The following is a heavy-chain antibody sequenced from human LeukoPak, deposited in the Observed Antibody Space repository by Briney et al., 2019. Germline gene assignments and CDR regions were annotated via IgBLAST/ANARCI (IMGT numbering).Heavy chain of an antibody. D-gene: IGHD3-10*01. Sequence: RTSETLSLTCTVSGYSISSGYYWGWIRQPPGEGLEWIGSIYHSGSTYYNPSLKSRVTMSVDTSKNQFSLKVSSVTAADTAVYYCARVFDSGSQAYFYYMDVWGKGTTVTISS. J-gene: IGHJ6*03. CDR3: ARVFDSGSQAYFYYMDV. CDR2: IYHSGST. V-gene: IGHV4-38-2*02. CDR1: GYSISSGYY.